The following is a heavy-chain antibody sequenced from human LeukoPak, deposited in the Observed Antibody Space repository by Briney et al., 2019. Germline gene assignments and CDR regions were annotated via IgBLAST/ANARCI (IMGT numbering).Heavy chain of an antibody. CDR2: ISAYNGDT. Sequence: ASVKVSCKASGYTFTSHGISWVRQAPGQGLEWMGWISAYNGDTKYAQNLQGRVTLTTYTSTTTAYLELRSLRSDDTAVYYCARPRIAAMIGYSSSWPLDYWGQGTLVTVSS. V-gene: IGHV1-18*01. D-gene: IGHD6-13*01. J-gene: IGHJ4*02. CDR1: GYTFTSHG. CDR3: ARPRIAAMIGYSSSWPLDY.